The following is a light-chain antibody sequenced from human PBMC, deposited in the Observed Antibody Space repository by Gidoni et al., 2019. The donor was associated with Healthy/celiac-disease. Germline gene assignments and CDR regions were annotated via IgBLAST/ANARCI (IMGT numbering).Light chain of an antibody. Sequence: DIHITQSPFTPTASVEDRVTITCRASQSISSWLAWYQQKPGKAPNLLIYDASSLESGVPSRFSGSGSGTEFTLTISSLQPDDCATYYCQQYNSYSGTFGQGTKLEIK. CDR3: QQYNSYSGT. J-gene: IGKJ2*01. CDR2: DAS. CDR1: QSISSW. V-gene: IGKV1-5*01.